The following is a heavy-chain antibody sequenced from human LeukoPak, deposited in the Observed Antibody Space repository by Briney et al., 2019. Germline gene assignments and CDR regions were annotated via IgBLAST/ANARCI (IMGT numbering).Heavy chain of an antibody. CDR3: ARGGRSGSPYYNWFDP. D-gene: IGHD3-3*01. V-gene: IGHV4-38-2*02. Sequence: SETLSLTCTVSGYSISSGYYWGWIRQPPGKGLEWIGGIYYSGSTYYNPSLKSRVTISVDTSKNQFSLKLSSVTAADTAVYYCARGGRSGSPYYNWFDPWGQGTLVTVSS. CDR1: GYSISSGYY. J-gene: IGHJ5*02. CDR2: IYYSGST.